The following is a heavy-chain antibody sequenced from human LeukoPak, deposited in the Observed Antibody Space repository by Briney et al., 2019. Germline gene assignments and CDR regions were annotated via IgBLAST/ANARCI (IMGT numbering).Heavy chain of an antibody. D-gene: IGHD6-19*01. CDR2: IYYSGST. V-gene: IGHV4-39*07. CDR3: ARGSVAGTNWFDP. J-gene: IGHJ5*02. CDR1: GGSISSSSYY. Sequence: SETLSLTCTVSGGSISSSSYYWGWIRQPPGKGLEWIGSIYYSGSTYYNPSLKSRVTISVDTSKNQFSLKLSSVTAADTAVYYCARGSVAGTNWFDPWGQGTLVTVSS.